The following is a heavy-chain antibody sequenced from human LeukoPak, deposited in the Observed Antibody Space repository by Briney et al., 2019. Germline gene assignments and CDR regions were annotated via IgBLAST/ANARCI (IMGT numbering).Heavy chain of an antibody. CDR2: ISGSGGST. Sequence: GGSLRLSCAASGFTFSSYAMSWVRQAPGKGLEWVSAISGSGGSTYYADSVKGRFTISRHNSKNTLYLQMNSLRAEDTAVYYCARDYFGVHYGMDVWGQGTTVTVSS. CDR1: GFTFSSYA. D-gene: IGHD3-3*01. CDR3: ARDYFGVHYGMDV. V-gene: IGHV3-23*01. J-gene: IGHJ6*02.